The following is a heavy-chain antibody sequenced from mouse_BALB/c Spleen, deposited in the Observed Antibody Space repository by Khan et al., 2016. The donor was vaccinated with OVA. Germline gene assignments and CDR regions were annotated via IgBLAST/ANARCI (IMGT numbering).Heavy chain of an antibody. D-gene: IGHD2-14*01. Sequence: EVQLQESGPGLVKPSQSLSLTCTVTGYSITSDYARNWIRQFPGNKLEWMGYISSSGSTSYNPSLKSRTSITRDTSKNQFFLQLKSVTTEDTATYYCARSLYYRYGYALDYWGRGTSVTVSS. CDR1: GYSITSDYA. J-gene: IGHJ4*01. CDR2: ISSSGST. CDR3: ARSLYYRYGYALDY. V-gene: IGHV3-2*02.